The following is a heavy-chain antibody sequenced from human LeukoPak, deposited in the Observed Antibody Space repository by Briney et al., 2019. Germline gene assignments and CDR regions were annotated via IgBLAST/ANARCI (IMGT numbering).Heavy chain of an antibody. V-gene: IGHV4-61*01. CDR3: ARGTALYYFDY. CDR2: IYYSGST. J-gene: IGHJ4*02. CDR1: GGSVSSGSNY. D-gene: IGHD1/OR15-1a*01. Sequence: SETLSLTCTVSGGSVSSGSNYWSWIRQPPGKGLEWIGYIYYSGSTNYNPSLKSRVTISVDTSKNQFSLKLSSVTAADTAVYYCARGTALYYFDYWGQGTLVTVSS.